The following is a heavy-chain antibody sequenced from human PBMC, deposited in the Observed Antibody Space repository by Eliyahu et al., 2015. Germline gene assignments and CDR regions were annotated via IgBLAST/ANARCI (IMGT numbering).Heavy chain of an antibody. V-gene: IGHV5-10-1*03. CDR1: GYSFTSXX. CDR3: AVPWGDSSSSDP. CDR2: IDPSDSYT. Sequence: EVQLVQSGAEVKKPGESLRISCKXSGYSFTSXXXSWVRQMPGKGLEWMGRIDPSDSYTNYSPSFQGHVTISADKSISTAYLQWSSLKASDTAMYYCAVPWGDSSSSDPWGQGTLVTVSS. J-gene: IGHJ5*02. D-gene: IGHD6-6*01.